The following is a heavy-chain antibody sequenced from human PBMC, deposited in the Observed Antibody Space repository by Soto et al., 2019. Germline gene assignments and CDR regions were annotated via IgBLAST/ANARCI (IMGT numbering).Heavy chain of an antibody. CDR3: STGGGILAGLAGCGY. D-gene: IGHD3-9*01. CDR1: GFTLSNYW. V-gene: IGHV3-15*07. Sequence: EVQLVESGGGLVKPGGSLRLSCAASGFTLSNYWMNWVRQAPGKGLEWVGRIKTKTDCGTTDYAAPVKGRFTILRDDSKNKMYLQMNSLKTEYTAVYYCSTGGGILAGLAGCGYWGQGTLVTVSS. CDR2: IKTKTDCGTT. J-gene: IGHJ1*01.